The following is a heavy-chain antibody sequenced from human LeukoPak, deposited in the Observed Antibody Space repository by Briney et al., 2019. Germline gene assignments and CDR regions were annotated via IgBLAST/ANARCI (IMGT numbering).Heavy chain of an antibody. V-gene: IGHV3-9*01. CDR1: GFTFDDYA. CDR3: AKGAVVITFGGPFDP. Sequence: GGSLRLSCAASGFTFDDYAMHWVRQAPGKGLEWVSGISWNSGSIGYADSVKGRFTISRDNAKNSLYLQMNSLRAEDTALYYCAKGAVVITFGGPFDPWAREPWSPSPQ. D-gene: IGHD3-22*01. CDR2: ISWNSGSI. J-gene: IGHJ5*02.